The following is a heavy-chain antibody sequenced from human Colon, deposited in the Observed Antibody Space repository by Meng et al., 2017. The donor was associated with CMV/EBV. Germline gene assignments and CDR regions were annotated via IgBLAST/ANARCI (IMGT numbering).Heavy chain of an antibody. CDR2: INRDGTSR. CDR3: ASDFGGGDDY. V-gene: IGHV3-74*01. Sequence: LSCAASRFTLSNYWVHWVRQAPGKGLGWVSRINRDGTSRDFAGSVRGRFTIFRDNAKNTVYLQMNSLRPEDTAVYYCASDFGGGDDYWGQGTLVTVSS. CDR1: RFTLSNYW. D-gene: IGHD3-10*01. J-gene: IGHJ4*02.